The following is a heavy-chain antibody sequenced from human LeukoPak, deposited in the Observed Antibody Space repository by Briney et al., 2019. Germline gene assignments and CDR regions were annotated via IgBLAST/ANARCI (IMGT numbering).Heavy chain of an antibody. V-gene: IGHV1-18*01. D-gene: IGHD3-3*01. J-gene: IGHJ6*02. CDR3: ASHSTIFGVVIPYYYYGMDV. CDR2: ISAYNGNT. CDR1: GYTFTSYG. Sequence: ASVKVSCKASGYTFTSYGISWVRQAPGQGLEWMGWISAYNGNTNYAQKLQGRVTMTTDTSTSTAYMELRSLRSYDTAVYYCASHSTIFGVVIPYYYYGMDVWGQGTTVTVSS.